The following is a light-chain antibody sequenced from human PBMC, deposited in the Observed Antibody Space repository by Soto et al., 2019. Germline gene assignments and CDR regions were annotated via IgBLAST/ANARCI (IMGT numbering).Light chain of an antibody. CDR3: QQYGSSPRALP. CDR1: QSVSSGY. Sequence: EIVLTQSPATLSLSPGERATLSCRASQSVSSGYLAWYQKHPGQAPRLLIYGASSRATGIPDRFSGSGSGTDLTLTISRLEPEVYAVYYCQQYGSSPRALPFGGGTKVEIK. CDR2: GAS. J-gene: IGKJ4*01. V-gene: IGKV3-20*01.